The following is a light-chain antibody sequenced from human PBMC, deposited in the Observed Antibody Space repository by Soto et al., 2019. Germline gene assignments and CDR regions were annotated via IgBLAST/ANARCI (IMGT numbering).Light chain of an antibody. Sequence: EIVMTQSQATLSVSPGGRATLSCRSSQSVGNNLAWYQQKPGQAPRILSHGTSTRAAGIPARFSGSRSGTEFTLTISSLQSEDFAVYYCQQCDDWPRTFGQGTKV. CDR3: QQCDDWPRT. CDR2: GTS. J-gene: IGKJ1*01. V-gene: IGKV3-15*01. CDR1: QSVGNN.